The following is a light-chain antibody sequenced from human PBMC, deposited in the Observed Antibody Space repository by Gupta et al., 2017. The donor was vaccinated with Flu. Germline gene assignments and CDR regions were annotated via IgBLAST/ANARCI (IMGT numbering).Light chain of an antibody. J-gene: IGKJ4*01. V-gene: IGKV3-15*01. CDR2: GAS. CDR3: QQNNNWPLT. Sequence: LAPLAVSTGQRATLSYRASQSVANNLVWYQQRPGQAPRLLIYGASIGTTVIPARFSSREAGTEFTLTISSLQSENFAIYYCQQNNNWPLTFGGGTKVEIK. CDR1: QSVANN.